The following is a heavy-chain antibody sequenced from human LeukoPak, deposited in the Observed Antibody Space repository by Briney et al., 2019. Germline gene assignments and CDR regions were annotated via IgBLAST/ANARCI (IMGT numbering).Heavy chain of an antibody. D-gene: IGHD3-22*01. V-gene: IGHV4-31*03. CDR1: GGSISSGGYY. CDR3: ARASYYDHPYYFDY. CDR2: IYYSGST. J-gene: IGHJ4*02. Sequence: SETLSLTCTVSGGSISSGGYYWSWIRQHPGKGLEWIGYIYYSGSTYYNPSLKSRVTISVDTSKNQFSLKLSSVTAADTAVYYCARASYYDHPYYFDYWGQGTLVTVSS.